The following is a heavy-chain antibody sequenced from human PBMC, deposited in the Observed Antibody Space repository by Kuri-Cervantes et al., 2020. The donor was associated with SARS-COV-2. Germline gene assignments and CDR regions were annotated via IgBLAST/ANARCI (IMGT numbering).Heavy chain of an antibody. Sequence: GGSLRLSCAASGFTFSSYWMSWVRQAPGKGLEWVSAISGSGGSTYYADSVKGRFTISRDNSKNTLYLQMNSLRAEDTAVYYCAKDGADILTGYYPYFDYWGQGTLVTVSS. CDR3: AKDGADILTGYYPYFDY. V-gene: IGHV3-23*01. CDR1: GFTFSSYW. J-gene: IGHJ4*02. D-gene: IGHD3-9*01. CDR2: ISGSGGST.